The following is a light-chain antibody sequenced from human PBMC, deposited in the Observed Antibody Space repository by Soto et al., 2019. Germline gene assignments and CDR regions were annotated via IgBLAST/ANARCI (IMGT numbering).Light chain of an antibody. CDR1: SSDVGGYNY. CDR2: DVS. J-gene: IGLJ2*01. Sequence: QSALTQPRSVSGSPGQSVTISCTGTSSDVGGYNYVSWYQQHPGKAPKLMIYDVSKRPSGVPDRFSGSKSGNTASLTISGLQAEDEDDYYCSSYTSSNTLVVFGGGTKVTVL. CDR3: SSYTSSNTLVV. V-gene: IGLV2-11*01.